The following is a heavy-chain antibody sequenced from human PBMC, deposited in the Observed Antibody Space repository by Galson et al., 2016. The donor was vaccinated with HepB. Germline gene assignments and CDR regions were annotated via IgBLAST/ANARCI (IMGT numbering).Heavy chain of an antibody. CDR1: GDGLANVC. V-gene: IGHV1-24*01. CDR3: CLYGIVILFDY. Sequence: SVKVSCKVSGDGLANVCMHWVRQTPGKGLEWMVGFDPQDDRTIYAQNFQDRVTMTEDIATNTAYMEMRSLRSEDTAIYYCCLYGIVILFDYWGQGTLVPVSS. J-gene: IGHJ4*02. CDR2: FDPQDDRT. D-gene: IGHD2-21*01.